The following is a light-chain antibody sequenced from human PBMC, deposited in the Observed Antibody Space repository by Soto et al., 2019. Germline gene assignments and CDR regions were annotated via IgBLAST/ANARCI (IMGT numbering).Light chain of an antibody. CDR2: KIS. CDR1: QSLLHSDGNTY. J-gene: IGKJ2*01. V-gene: IGKV2-24*01. CDR3: MQATQYPPYT. Sequence: DIVMTQTPLSSPVTLGQPASISCKSSQSLLHSDGNTYLSWLHQRPGQPLRLLIYKISNRFSGVPDRFSGCEAGTYFTLKISRVEADDVGVYYCMQATQYPPYTFGQGTKLEIK.